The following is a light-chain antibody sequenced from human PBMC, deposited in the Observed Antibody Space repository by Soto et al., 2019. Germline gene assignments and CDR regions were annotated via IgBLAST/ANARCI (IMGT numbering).Light chain of an antibody. Sequence: QSVLTQPASVSGSPGQSITISCTGTSSDVGGYNYVSWYQQHPGKAPKVMIYDVSNRPSGVSNRFSGSKSGNTASLTISGLKAEDEAAYYCSSYTISGTRVFGGGTKLTVL. J-gene: IGLJ2*01. CDR3: SSYTISGTRV. V-gene: IGLV2-14*01. CDR1: SSDVGGYNY. CDR2: DVS.